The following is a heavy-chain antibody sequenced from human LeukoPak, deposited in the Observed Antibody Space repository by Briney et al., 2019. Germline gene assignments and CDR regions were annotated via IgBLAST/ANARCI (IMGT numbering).Heavy chain of an antibody. Sequence: GRSLRLSCAASGFTFSSYGMHWVRQAPGKGLEWVAVISYDGSNKYYADSVKGRFTISRDNSKNTLYLQMNSLRAEDTAVYYCAKSLQNDYGDYAAYYYYGMDVWGQGTTVTVSS. D-gene: IGHD4-17*01. CDR1: GFTFSSYG. V-gene: IGHV3-30*18. CDR2: ISYDGSNK. J-gene: IGHJ6*02. CDR3: AKSLQNDYGDYAAYYYYGMDV.